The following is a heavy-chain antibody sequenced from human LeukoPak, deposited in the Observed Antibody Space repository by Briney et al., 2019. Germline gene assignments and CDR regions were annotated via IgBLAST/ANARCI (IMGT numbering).Heavy chain of an antibody. V-gene: IGHV4-39*07. CDR3: ARGLNDSWTGENY. CDR2: IFYSGGT. Sequence: SETLSLTCAVSGGSISTPNYYWGWIRQPPGKGLEWIGNIFYSGGTNYNPSLKGRVTISLDTSKSQFSLKVRYVTAADTAVYYCARGLNDSWTGENYWGQGTLVTVSS. J-gene: IGHJ4*02. CDR1: GGSISTPNYY. D-gene: IGHD3-3*01.